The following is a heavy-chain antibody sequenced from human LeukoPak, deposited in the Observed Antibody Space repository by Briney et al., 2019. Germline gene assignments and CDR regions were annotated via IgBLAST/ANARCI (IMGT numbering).Heavy chain of an antibody. J-gene: IGHJ4*02. V-gene: IGHV3-30*18. CDR3: ADDGGQLGVGDY. D-gene: IGHD6-6*01. CDR1: GFTLSSSG. CDR2: ISYDGSNK. Sequence: PGGSLRLSCAASGFTLSSSGMHWVRQAPGKGLEWVAVISYDGSNKYYADSVKGRFTISRDNSKNTLYLQMNSLRAEDTAVYYCADDGGQLGVGDYWGQGTLVTVSS.